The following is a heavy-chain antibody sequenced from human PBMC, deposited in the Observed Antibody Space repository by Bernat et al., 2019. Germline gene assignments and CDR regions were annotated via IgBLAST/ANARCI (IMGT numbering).Heavy chain of an antibody. Sequence: QVQLVESGGGVVQPGRSLRLSCAASGFTFSSYAMHWVRQAPGKGLEWVAVISYDGSNKYYADSVKGRFTISRDNSKNTLYLQMNSLRAEDTAVYYCARDKTGPERFGDPVTPHYYYYYGMDVWGQGTTVTVSS. V-gene: IGHV3-30-3*01. CDR1: GFTFSSYA. J-gene: IGHJ6*02. CDR2: ISYDGSNK. CDR3: ARDKTGPERFGDPVTPHYYYYYGMDV. D-gene: IGHD3-10*01.